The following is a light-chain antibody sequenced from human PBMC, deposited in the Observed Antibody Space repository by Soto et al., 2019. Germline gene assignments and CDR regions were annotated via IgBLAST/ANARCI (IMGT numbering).Light chain of an antibody. J-gene: IGKJ4*01. Sequence: EIVMTQSPAALSVSPGEGATLSCRASQRVSSNLAWYQQKPGQAPRLLIYGASTRAAGIPARFSGSGSGTEFALTISSLQSEDFAVYYCQHYNNLPLAFGGGTMVEI. CDR1: QRVSSN. V-gene: IGKV3-15*01. CDR2: GAS. CDR3: QHYNNLPLA.